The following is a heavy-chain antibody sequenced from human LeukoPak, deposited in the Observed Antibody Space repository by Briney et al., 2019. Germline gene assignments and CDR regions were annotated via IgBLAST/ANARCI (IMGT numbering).Heavy chain of an antibody. CDR3: ARGPSGRYIDGFDI. D-gene: IGHD6-19*01. V-gene: IGHV3-48*02. CDR2: ISSSSSTI. Sequence: QSGGSLRLSCTTSGFTFSTYSMNWVRQAPGKGLEWVSYISSSSSTIYYADSVRGRFTISRDNAKNSLYLQMNSLRYEDTAVYYCARGPSGRYIDGFDIWGQGTMVTVSS. J-gene: IGHJ3*02. CDR1: GFTFSTYS.